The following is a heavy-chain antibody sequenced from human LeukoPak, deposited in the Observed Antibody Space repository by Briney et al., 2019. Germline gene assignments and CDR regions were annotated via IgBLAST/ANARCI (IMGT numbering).Heavy chain of an antibody. J-gene: IGHJ3*02. CDR1: GYSISSGYY. V-gene: IGHV4-61*01. D-gene: IGHD5-24*01. Sequence: PSETLSLTCTVSGYSISSGYYWSWIRQSPGKGLEWIGYIYYSGSTNYNPSLKSRVTISVDTSKNQFSLKLSSVTAADTAVYYCARGEMATIEDAFDIWGQGTMVTVSS. CDR3: ARGEMATIEDAFDI. CDR2: IYYSGST.